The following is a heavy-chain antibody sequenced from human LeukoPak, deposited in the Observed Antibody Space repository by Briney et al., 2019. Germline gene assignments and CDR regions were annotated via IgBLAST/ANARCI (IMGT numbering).Heavy chain of an antibody. V-gene: IGHV1-18*01. J-gene: IGHJ4*02. D-gene: IGHD3-22*01. Sequence: ASVKVSCKASGYTFTSYGISWVRQAPGQGLEWMGWISAYNGNTNYAQKLQGRVTMTTDTSTSTAYMELRSLRSDDTAVYYCARDRTRTNPYYYDSSGYTYWGQGTLVTVSS. CDR3: ARDRTRTNPYYYDSSGYTY. CDR2: ISAYNGNT. CDR1: GYTFTSYG.